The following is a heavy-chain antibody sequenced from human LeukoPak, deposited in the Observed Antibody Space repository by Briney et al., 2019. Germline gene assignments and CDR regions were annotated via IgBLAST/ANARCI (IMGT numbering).Heavy chain of an antibody. D-gene: IGHD3-10*01. V-gene: IGHV3-30*03. CDR1: GFTFSSYG. Sequence: GGSLRLSCAASGFTFSSYGMHWGRQAPGKGLEGVAVISYGGSNEYYADSVKGRFTISRENSKNTLYLQMNSLRAEDTAVFYCAANYGSGRWAYGMEVWGQGTTVTVSS. CDR3: AANYGSGRWAYGMEV. J-gene: IGHJ6*02. CDR2: ISYGGSNE.